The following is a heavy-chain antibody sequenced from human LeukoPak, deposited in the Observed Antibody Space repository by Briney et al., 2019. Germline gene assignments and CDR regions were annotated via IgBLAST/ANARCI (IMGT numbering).Heavy chain of an antibody. D-gene: IGHD1-1*01. V-gene: IGHV3-33*01. CDR1: GFTFTSYG. Sequence: PGRSLRLSCAVSGFTFTSYGMHWVRQGPGKGLEWVAGIWYDGSQKYYADSVKARFTISRDNSKNTLYLQMNSLRAEDTAVYYCARDRQGTPGTFDIWGQGTMVTVSP. CDR3: ARDRQGTPGTFDI. CDR2: IWYDGSQK. J-gene: IGHJ3*02.